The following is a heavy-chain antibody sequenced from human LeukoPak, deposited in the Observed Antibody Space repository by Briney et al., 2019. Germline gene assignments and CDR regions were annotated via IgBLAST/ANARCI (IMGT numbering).Heavy chain of an antibody. CDR3: ARRMVATSYYYYYMDV. CDR2: IHYSRST. Sequence: SETLSLTCSVSGGSISSYYWSWIRQPPGKGLEWIGYIHYSRSTNYNPSLKSRVTISVDTSKNQFSLKLSSVTAADTAVYYCARRMVATSYYYYYMDVWGKGTTVTISS. J-gene: IGHJ6*03. CDR1: GGSISSYY. V-gene: IGHV4-59*08. D-gene: IGHD5-12*01.